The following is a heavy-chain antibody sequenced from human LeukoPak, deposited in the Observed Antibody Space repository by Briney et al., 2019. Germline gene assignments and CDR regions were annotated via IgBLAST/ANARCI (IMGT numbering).Heavy chain of an antibody. D-gene: IGHD1-26*01. CDR3: AKVGSTHGDFDY. CDR2: IKEDGSEK. Sequence: GGSLRLSCAASGFTFSRHWMSWVRQAPGKGLEWVANIKEDGSEKDYVDSVKGRFTISRDNAKNSLYLQMNSLRSEDTAVYYCAKVGSTHGDFDYWGQGTLVTVSS. J-gene: IGHJ4*02. V-gene: IGHV3-7*03. CDR1: GFTFSRHW.